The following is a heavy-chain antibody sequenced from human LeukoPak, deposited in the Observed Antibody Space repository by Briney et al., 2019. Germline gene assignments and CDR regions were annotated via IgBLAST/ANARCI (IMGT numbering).Heavy chain of an antibody. CDR2: INHSGST. V-gene: IGHV4-34*01. CDR1: GGSFSGYY. D-gene: IGHD2-2*01. Sequence: SETLSLTRAVYGGSFSGYYWSWIRQPPGKGLEWIGEINHSGSTNYNPSLKSRVTISVDTSKNQFSLKLSPVTAADTAVYYCARGSGQLNYYYYYYMDVWGKGTTVTVSS. CDR3: ARGSGQLNYYYYYYMDV. J-gene: IGHJ6*03.